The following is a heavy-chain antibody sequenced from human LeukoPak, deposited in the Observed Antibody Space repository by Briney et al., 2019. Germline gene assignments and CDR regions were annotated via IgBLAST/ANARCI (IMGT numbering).Heavy chain of an antibody. CDR3: SIQRTGDYDVNYYYYYYMDV. CDR2: ISYSGNT. Sequence: SQTLSLTCTLSGGSIHSGGHYCTWIRQQPGKGLEWIGYISYSGNTYYNPSLKSRVTISVDTSKNQFSLKLTSVTAADTAVYYCSIQRTGDYDVNYYYYYYMDVWGKGTTVTVSS. J-gene: IGHJ6*03. D-gene: IGHD4-17*01. V-gene: IGHV4-31*03. CDR1: GGSIHSGGHY.